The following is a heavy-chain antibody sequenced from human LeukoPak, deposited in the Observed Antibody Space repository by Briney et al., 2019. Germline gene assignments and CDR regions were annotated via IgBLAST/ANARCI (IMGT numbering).Heavy chain of an antibody. CDR1: GFTFGDYG. Sequence: GGSLRLSCAASGFTFGDYGMSWVRQAPGKGLEWVSGINWNGGSTGYADSVKGRFTISRDNAKNSLYLQMNSLRAEDTALYYCAKDGDSSGYLYWGQGTLVTVSS. V-gene: IGHV3-20*04. D-gene: IGHD3-22*01. CDR2: INWNGGST. CDR3: AKDGDSSGYLY. J-gene: IGHJ4*02.